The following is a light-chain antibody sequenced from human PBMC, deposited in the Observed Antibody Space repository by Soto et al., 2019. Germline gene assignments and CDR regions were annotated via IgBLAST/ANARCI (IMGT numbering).Light chain of an antibody. V-gene: IGLV2-14*01. J-gene: IGLJ2*01. Sequence: QSALTQPASVSGSPGQSITISCTGTISDVGDYNYVSWYQQHPGKAPKLMIYDVSNRPSGVSNRFSGSKSGNTASLTISGVQAEDEADYYCSSYTSSSTLGVFGGGNKLTVL. CDR3: SSYTSSSTLGV. CDR1: ISDVGDYNY. CDR2: DVS.